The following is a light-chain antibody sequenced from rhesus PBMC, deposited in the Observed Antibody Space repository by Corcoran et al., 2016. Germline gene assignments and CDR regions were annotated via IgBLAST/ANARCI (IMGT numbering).Light chain of an antibody. J-gene: IGKJ2*01. CDR1: QDISSY. V-gene: IGKV1-28*01. Sequence: DIQMTQSPSSLSASVGDTVTITCRASQDISSYLNWFQQKPGKAPKLLIYAASRLESGVPSRFSGSGSGTEFTLPISSLQPEYFAAYYCLQHNSYPYSFGQGTKVEIK. CDR3: LQHNSYPYS. CDR2: AAS.